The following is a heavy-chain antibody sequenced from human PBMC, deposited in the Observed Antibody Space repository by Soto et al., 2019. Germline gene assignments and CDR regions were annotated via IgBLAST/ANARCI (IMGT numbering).Heavy chain of an antibody. CDR3: AAVAGTSAFVGYFEY. CDR1: GGSFSAYT. D-gene: IGHD6-19*01. J-gene: IGHJ4*02. Sequence: QDLLVQSGAEVKKPGSSVKDSCKASGGSFSAYTLTWLRQAPGQGPEWMGRIIPALNIEDYAQKFQGRVTFTADMSTSTAYMELRSLRSDDTAVYYCAAVAGTSAFVGYFEYWGQGTLVTVAS. CDR2: IIPALNIE. V-gene: IGHV1-69*02.